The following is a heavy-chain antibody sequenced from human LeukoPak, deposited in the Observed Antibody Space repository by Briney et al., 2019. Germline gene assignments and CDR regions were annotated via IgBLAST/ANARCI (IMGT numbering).Heavy chain of an antibody. J-gene: IGHJ6*03. V-gene: IGHV4-59*01. CDR3: ARVPLDIVVVPAAIIGHYYYMDV. CDR2: IYYSGST. CDR1: GGSISSYY. D-gene: IGHD2-2*02. Sequence: PSETLSLTCTVSGGSISSYYWSWIRQPPGQGMEWIGYIYYSGSTNYNPSLKSRVTISVDTSKNQFSLQLSSVTAADTAVCYCARVPLDIVVVPAAIIGHYYYMDVWGKGTTVTVSS.